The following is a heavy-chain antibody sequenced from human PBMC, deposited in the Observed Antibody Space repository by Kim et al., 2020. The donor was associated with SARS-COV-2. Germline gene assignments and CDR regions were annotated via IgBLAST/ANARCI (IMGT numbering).Heavy chain of an antibody. J-gene: IGHJ6*02. CDR1: GFIFSRSW. Sequence: GGSLRLSCATSGFIFSRSWMAWVRQAPGKGLEWVANIKQDGSEEFYVDSVKGRFTISRDNANNSLFLQMNSLRAEDTAVYYCARDRFSVFGVVMEDYYYYGVDVWGQGTTFTVSS. CDR3: ARDRFSVFGVVMEDYYYYGVDV. D-gene: IGHD3-3*01. CDR2: IKQDGSEE. V-gene: IGHV3-7*03.